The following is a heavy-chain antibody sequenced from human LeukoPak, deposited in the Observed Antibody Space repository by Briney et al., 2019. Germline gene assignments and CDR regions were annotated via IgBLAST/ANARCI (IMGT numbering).Heavy chain of an antibody. V-gene: IGHV3-21*01. J-gene: IGHJ3*02. CDR1: GFTFSSYS. CDR2: ISSSSSYI. D-gene: IGHD6-19*01. Sequence: AGGSLRLSCAAYGFTFSSYSMTWVRQAPGKGLEWVSSISSSSSYIYYADSGKGRLTISRDKAKNSLYLQSNSLRAEYTAVYYCARDLAIYSSGWYAAFDIWGQGTMVTVAS. CDR3: ARDLAIYSSGWYAAFDI.